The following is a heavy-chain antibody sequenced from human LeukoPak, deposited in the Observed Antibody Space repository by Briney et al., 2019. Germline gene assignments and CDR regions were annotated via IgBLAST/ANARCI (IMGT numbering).Heavy chain of an antibody. CDR1: GGSFSGYY. Sequence: SETLSLTCAVYGGSFSGYYWSWIRQPPGKGLEWIGEINHSGSTNYNPSLKSRVTISVDTSKNQFSLKLSSVTAADTAVYYCARDRRWLPLRRMYSGIDYWGQGTLVTVSS. V-gene: IGHV4-34*01. D-gene: IGHD5-24*01. J-gene: IGHJ4*02. CDR3: ARDRRWLPLRRMYSGIDY. CDR2: INHSGST.